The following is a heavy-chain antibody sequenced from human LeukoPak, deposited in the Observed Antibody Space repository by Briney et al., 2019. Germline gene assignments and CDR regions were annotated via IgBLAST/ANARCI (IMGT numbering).Heavy chain of an antibody. D-gene: IGHD2-15*01. CDR2: ISWDGGRT. Sequence: GGSLRLSCAASGFTFDDYTMHWVRQAPGKGLEWVSLISWDGGRTYYADSVKGRFTISRDNSKNSLYLQMNSLRTEDTALYYCAKDLGYCSGGSCYEGYFQHWGQGTLVTVSS. V-gene: IGHV3-43*01. CDR3: AKDLGYCSGGSCYEGYFQH. CDR1: GFTFDDYT. J-gene: IGHJ1*01.